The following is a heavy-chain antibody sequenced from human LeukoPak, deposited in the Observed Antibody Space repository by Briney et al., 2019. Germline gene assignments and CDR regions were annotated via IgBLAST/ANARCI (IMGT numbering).Heavy chain of an antibody. Sequence: GGSLRLSCAASGFTFGNHGMHWVRQAPGKGLEWVAVISYDGSNKYYADSVKGRFTISRDNSKNTLYLQMNSLRAEDTAVYYCARVLDCGGDCLYAFDIWGQGTMVTVSS. CDR3: ARVLDCGGDCLYAFDI. CDR1: GFTFGNHG. J-gene: IGHJ3*02. CDR2: ISYDGSNK. D-gene: IGHD2-21*02. V-gene: IGHV3-30*03.